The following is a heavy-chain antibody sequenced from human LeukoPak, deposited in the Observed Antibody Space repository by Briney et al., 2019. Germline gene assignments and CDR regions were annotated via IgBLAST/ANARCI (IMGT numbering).Heavy chain of an antibody. Sequence: GGSLRLSCAASGFTFSNAWMSWVRQAPGKGLEWVGRIKSKTDGGTTDYAAPVKGRFTISRDDSKSIAYLQMNSLKTEDTAVYYCTTGYSSSWYWYWGQGTLVTVSS. V-gene: IGHV3-15*01. D-gene: IGHD6-13*01. CDR1: GFTFSNAW. J-gene: IGHJ4*02. CDR2: IKSKTDGGTT. CDR3: TTGYSSSWYWY.